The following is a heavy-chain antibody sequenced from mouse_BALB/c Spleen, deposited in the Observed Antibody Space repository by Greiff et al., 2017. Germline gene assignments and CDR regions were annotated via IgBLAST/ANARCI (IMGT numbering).Heavy chain of an antibody. D-gene: IGHD1-1*02. CDR3: ASGGLGFAY. CDR1: GYTFTSYW. CDR2: IYPGDGDT. Sequence: VQLQQSGAELARPGASVKLSCKASGYTFTSYWMQWVKQRPGQGLEWIGAIYPGDGDTRYTQKFKGKATLTADKSSSTAYMQLSSLASEDSAVYYCASGGLGFAYWGQGTLVTVSA. V-gene: IGHV1-87*01. J-gene: IGHJ3*01.